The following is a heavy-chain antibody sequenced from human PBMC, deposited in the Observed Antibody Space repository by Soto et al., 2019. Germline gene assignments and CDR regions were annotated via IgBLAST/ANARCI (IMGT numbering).Heavy chain of an antibody. D-gene: IGHD3-10*01. J-gene: IGHJ6*02. CDR2: IDPSDSYT. CDR1: GYSFTSYW. Sequence: GESLKISCKGSGYSFTSYWISWVRQMPGKGLEWMGRIDPSDSYTNYSPSFQGHVTISADKSISTAYLQWSSLKASDTAMYYCARVGGGSGSYYKSGGMDVWGQGTTVTVPS. CDR3: ARVGGGSGSYYKSGGMDV. V-gene: IGHV5-10-1*01.